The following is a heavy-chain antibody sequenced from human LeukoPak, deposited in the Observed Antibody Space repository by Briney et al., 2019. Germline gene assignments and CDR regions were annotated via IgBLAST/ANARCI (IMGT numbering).Heavy chain of an antibody. J-gene: IGHJ4*02. CDR2: INHSGST. CDR3: ARSPSSFGY. D-gene: IGHD6-13*01. V-gene: IGHV4-34*01. Sequence: SETLSLTCAVYGGSFSGYYWSWIRQPPGKGLEWIGEINHSGSTNYNPSLKSRVTISVDTSKNQFSLKLSSVTAADTAVYYCARSPSSFGYWGQGTLVTVSS. CDR1: GGSFSGYY.